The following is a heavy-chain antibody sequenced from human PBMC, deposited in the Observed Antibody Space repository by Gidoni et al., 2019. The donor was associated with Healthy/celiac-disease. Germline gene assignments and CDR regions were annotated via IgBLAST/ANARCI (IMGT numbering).Heavy chain of an antibody. D-gene: IGHD5-18*01. CDR1: GGTFSSYA. Sequence: QVQLVQSGAEVKKPGSSVRVSCKSSGGTFSSYAISWVRQAPGQGLEWMGRIIPSRGITNNAQKFQGRVTITEDKSTSTAYMELSSLRSEDTAVYYCASSVDTAMVAGWGGAFDIWGQGTMVTVSS. V-gene: IGHV1-69*04. CDR3: ASSVDTAMVAGWGGAFDI. CDR2: IIPSRGIT. J-gene: IGHJ3*02.